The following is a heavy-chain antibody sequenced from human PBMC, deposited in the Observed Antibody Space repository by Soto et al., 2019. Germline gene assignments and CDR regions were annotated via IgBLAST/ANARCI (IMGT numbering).Heavy chain of an antibody. D-gene: IGHD3-9*01. CDR3: ASARNYDILTGYYHLSIDY. CDR2: IIPILGIA. V-gene: IGHV1-69*02. J-gene: IGHJ4*02. Sequence: SVKLSCKASGCTFSSYTISCVRQAPGQGLEWMGRIIPILGIANYAQKFQGRVTITADKSTSTAYMELSSLRSEDTAVYYCASARNYDILTGYYHLSIDYWGQGTLVTAPQ. CDR1: GCTFSSYT.